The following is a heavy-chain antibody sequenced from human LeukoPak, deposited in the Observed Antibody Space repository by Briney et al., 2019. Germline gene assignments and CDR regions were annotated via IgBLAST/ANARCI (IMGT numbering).Heavy chain of an antibody. J-gene: IGHJ4*02. CDR3: ARDQAVAGPFDY. Sequence: PGGSLRLSCAASGFTFSSYSMNWVRQAPGKGLEWVSSISSSSSYIYYADSVKGRFTISRDNAKNSLYLQMNSLRAEDTAVYYCARDQAVAGPFDYWGQGTLVTVSS. CDR1: GFTFSSYS. CDR2: ISSSSSYI. V-gene: IGHV3-21*01. D-gene: IGHD6-19*01.